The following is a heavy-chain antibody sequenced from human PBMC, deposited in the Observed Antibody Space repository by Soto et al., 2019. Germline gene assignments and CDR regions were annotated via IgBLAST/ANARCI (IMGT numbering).Heavy chain of an antibody. V-gene: IGHV3-30-3*01. J-gene: IGHJ6*02. D-gene: IGHD4-17*01. Sequence: QAQLVESGGGVVQPGRSLRLSCAASGFTFNIYALHWVRQAPGKGLEWVAVISSDGTKKYYSDSVKGRFTISRDNLKNTLYLQMNNLRVEDAALYFCAREDDYGYRYINYGLDVWGQGTTVTVSS. CDR2: ISSDGTKK. CDR1: GFTFNIYA. CDR3: AREDDYGYRYINYGLDV.